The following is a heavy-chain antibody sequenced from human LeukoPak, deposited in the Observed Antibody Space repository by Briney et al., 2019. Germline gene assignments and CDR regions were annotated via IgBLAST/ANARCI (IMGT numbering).Heavy chain of an antibody. CDR3: ATVRTTAEGDNWFDP. V-gene: IGHV1-24*01. CDR2: FDPEDGET. CDR1: GYTLTELS. Sequence: ASVKVSCKVSGYTLTELSMHWVRQAPGKGLEWMGDFDPEDGETIYAQKFQGRVTMTEDTSTDTAYMELSSLRSEDTAVYYCATVRTTAEGDNWFDPWGQGTPVTVSS. J-gene: IGHJ5*02. D-gene: IGHD1-7*01.